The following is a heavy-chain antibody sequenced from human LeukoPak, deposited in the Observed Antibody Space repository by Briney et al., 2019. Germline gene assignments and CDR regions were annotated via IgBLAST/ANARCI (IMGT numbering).Heavy chain of an antibody. Sequence: SETLSLTCTVSGGSIINTYWGWIRQASGKGLEWIAYMFSSGGDTNYNPFLKSRVTMSIDTSDNQFSLTLTSVTAADTAVYFCARGHYDFNAWGQGILVTVSS. CDR3: ARGHYDFNA. V-gene: IGHV4-59*08. CDR1: GGSIINTY. D-gene: IGHD3-3*01. J-gene: IGHJ5*02. CDR2: MFSSGGDT.